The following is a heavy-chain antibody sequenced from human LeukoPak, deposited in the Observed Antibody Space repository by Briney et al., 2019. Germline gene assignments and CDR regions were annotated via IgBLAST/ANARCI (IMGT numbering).Heavy chain of an antibody. J-gene: IGHJ5*02. Sequence: PSETLSLTCTISGGSISSYYWSWIRQPPGKGLEWIGYIYYSGSTNYNPSLKSRVTISVDTSKNQFSLKLSSVTAADTAVYYCARGRHYGSGSYLFWFDPWGQGTQVTVSS. CDR3: ARGRHYGSGSYLFWFDP. D-gene: IGHD3-10*01. V-gene: IGHV4-59*01. CDR2: IYYSGST. CDR1: GGSISSYY.